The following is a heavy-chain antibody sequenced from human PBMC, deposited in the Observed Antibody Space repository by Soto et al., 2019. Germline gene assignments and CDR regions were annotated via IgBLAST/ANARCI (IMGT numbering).Heavy chain of an antibody. D-gene: IGHD3-9*01. V-gene: IGHV3-33*01. J-gene: IGHJ3*01. Sequence: GGSLRLSCAASGFTFSSYGMHWVRQAPGKGLEWVAVIWYDGSNKYYADSVKGRFTISRDNSKNTLYLQMNSLRAEDTAVYYCARDYDDMLTRHSLDPFDLCGQGTLVTVTS. CDR1: GFTFSSYG. CDR2: IWYDGSNK. CDR3: ARDYDDMLTRHSLDPFDL.